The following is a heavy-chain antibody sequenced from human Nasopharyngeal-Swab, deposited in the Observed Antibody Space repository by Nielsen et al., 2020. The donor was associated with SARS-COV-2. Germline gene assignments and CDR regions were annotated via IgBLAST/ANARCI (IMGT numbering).Heavy chain of an antibody. V-gene: IGHV4-39*01. CDR1: GGSISSSSYY. Sequence: SETLSLTCTVSGGSISSSSYYWGWIRQPPGKGLEWIGSIYNSGSTYYNPSLKSRVTISVDTSKNQFSLKLSSVTAADTAVYYCARHVWGYGQGRDWFDPWGQGTLVTVSS. CDR3: ARHVWGYGQGRDWFDP. J-gene: IGHJ5*02. D-gene: IGHD4/OR15-4a*01. CDR2: IYNSGST.